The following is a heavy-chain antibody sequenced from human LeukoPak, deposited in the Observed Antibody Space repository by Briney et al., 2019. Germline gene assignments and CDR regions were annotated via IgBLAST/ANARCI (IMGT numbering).Heavy chain of an antibody. D-gene: IGHD4-17*01. V-gene: IGHV3-53*01. CDR2: IYSGGTT. CDR3: ARDPRTTGKSNYGMDV. CDR1: GITVSSNY. J-gene: IGHJ6*02. Sequence: GGSLRLSCAASGITVSSNYMSWVRQPPGKGLEWVSIIYSGGTTYYADSVQGRFTISRDNSKNMVFLQMNSLRVEDTAVYYCARDPRTTGKSNYGMDVWCQGTTVTVSS.